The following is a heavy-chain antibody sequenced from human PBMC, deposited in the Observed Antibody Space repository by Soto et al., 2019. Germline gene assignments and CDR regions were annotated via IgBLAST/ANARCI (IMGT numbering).Heavy chain of an antibody. V-gene: IGHV3-23*01. J-gene: IGHJ3*02. D-gene: IGHD6-19*01. CDR2: ISGSGGST. Sequence: GGSLRLSCAASGFAFSSYAMSWVRQAPVKGLEWVSAISGSGGSTYYADSVKGRFTISRDNSKNTLYLQMNSLRDEDTAVYYCAKDGSGGEIAVATNAFDIWGQGTMVTVSS. CDR3: AKDGSGGEIAVATNAFDI. CDR1: GFAFSSYA.